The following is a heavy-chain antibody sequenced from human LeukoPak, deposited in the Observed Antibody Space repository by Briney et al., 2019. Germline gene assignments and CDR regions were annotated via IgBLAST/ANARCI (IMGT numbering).Heavy chain of an antibody. J-gene: IGHJ4*02. CDR2: IRHDGSDV. Sequence: PGGSLRLSCAASGFTFSSYSMNWVRQAPGKGLEWVADIRHDGSDVYNVDSVRGRFTISRDNAKNSLFLQMNSLKDEDTAVYYCARDGSGSDFSLDYWGQGTLVTVSS. D-gene: IGHD3-10*01. V-gene: IGHV3-7*04. CDR3: ARDGSGSDFSLDY. CDR1: GFTFSSYS.